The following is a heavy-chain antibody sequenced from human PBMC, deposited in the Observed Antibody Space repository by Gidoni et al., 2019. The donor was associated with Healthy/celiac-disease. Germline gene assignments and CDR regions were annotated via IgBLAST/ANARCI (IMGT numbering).Heavy chain of an antibody. D-gene: IGHD1-26*01. J-gene: IGHJ3*02. CDR3: ARHSGSYSEGDDAFDI. CDR2: ISYDGSNK. Sequence: QVQLVESGGGVVQPGRSLRLSCAASGFTFRSYAMHWVRQAPGKGLEWVAVISYDGSNKYYADSVKGRFTISRDNSKNTLYLQMNSLRAEDTAVYYCARHSGSYSEGDDAFDIWGQGTMVTVSS. V-gene: IGHV3-30-3*01. CDR1: GFTFRSYA.